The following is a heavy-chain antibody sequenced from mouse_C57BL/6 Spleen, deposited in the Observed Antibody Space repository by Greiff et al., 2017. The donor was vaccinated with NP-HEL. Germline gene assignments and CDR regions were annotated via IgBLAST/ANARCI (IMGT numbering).Heavy chain of an antibody. V-gene: IGHV1-80*01. D-gene: IGHD2-3*01. CDR3: ARSLYDGYYTDY. CDR2: IYPGDGDT. CDR1: GYAFSSYW. J-gene: IGHJ4*01. Sequence: VQLQQSGAELVKPGASVKISCKASGYAFSSYWMNWVKQRPGKGLEWIGQIYPGDGDTNYNGKFKGKATLTADKSSSTAYMQLSSLTSEDSAVYFCARSLYDGYYTDYWGQGTSVTVSS.